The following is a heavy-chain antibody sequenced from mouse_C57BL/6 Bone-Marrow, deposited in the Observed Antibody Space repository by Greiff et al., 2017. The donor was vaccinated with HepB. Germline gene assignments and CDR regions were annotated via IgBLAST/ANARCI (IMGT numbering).Heavy chain of an antibody. CDR2: IYPGSGNT. V-gene: IGHV1-76*01. D-gene: IGHD1-1*01. CDR1: GYTFTDYY. J-gene: IGHJ4*01. CDR3: ARAHLDYYGSSYYAMDY. Sequence: QVQLQQSGAELVRPGASVKLSCKASGYTFTDYYINWVKQRPGQGLEWIARIYPGSGNTYYNEKFKGKATLTAEKSSSTAYMQLSSLTSEDSAVYCCARAHLDYYGSSYYAMDYWGQGTSVTVSS.